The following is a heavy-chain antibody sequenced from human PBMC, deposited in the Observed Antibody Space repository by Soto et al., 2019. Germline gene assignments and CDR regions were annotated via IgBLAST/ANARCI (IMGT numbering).Heavy chain of an antibody. V-gene: IGHV5-51*01. CDR1: GYTFATYW. J-gene: IGHJ6*02. D-gene: IGHD2-15*01. Sequence: AESLKISCEGSGYTFATYWVAWVRQMPGKGLEWVGSISPGDSASSSHPSVQGQVTISADRSISTAYLQWNSLKASDTVMYFCARHKGYCSSTSCYGMDVWGQGTTVTVSS. CDR3: ARHKGYCSSTSCYGMDV. CDR2: ISPGDSAS.